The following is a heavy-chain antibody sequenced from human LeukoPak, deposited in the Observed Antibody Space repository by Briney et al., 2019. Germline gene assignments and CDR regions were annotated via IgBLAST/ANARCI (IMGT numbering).Heavy chain of an antibody. V-gene: IGHV4-59*12. Sequence: SETLSLTCTVSGGSIRNYYWSWIRQPPGKGLEWIGYIYYSGSTNYNPSLKSRVTISVDTSKNQFSLKLSSVTAADTAVYYCARDLRGRYSSSSGLNWFDPWGQGTLVTVSS. CDR2: IYYSGST. D-gene: IGHD6-13*01. CDR3: ARDLRGRYSSSSGLNWFDP. CDR1: GGSIRNYY. J-gene: IGHJ5*02.